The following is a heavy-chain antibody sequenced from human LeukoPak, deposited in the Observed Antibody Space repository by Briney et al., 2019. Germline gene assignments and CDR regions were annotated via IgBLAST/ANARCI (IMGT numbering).Heavy chain of an antibody. D-gene: IGHD1-26*01. V-gene: IGHV3-53*05. CDR2: IYSGDTT. Sequence: GGSLRLSCAASGLTVSSNYMSWVRQAPGKGLEWVSVIYSGDTTNYVDSVKGRFTISRDNSKNTLYLQMNSLRAEDAAVYYCAKAWYSGSSATDYWGQGTLVTVSS. CDR3: AKAWYSGSSATDY. CDR1: GLTVSSNY. J-gene: IGHJ4*02.